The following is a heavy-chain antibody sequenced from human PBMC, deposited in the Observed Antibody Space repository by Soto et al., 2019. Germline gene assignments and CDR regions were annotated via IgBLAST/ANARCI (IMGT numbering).Heavy chain of an antibody. D-gene: IGHD2-2*01. Sequence: ASVKVSCKPSGYTFTSYYMHWVRQAPGQGLEWMGIINPSGDSTRYAQKFQGRVTMTWDTSTSTVYMELSSLRSEDTAVYYCARDRYCYTTSCYADYWGQGTLVTVSS. CDR2: INPSGDST. J-gene: IGHJ4*02. CDR3: ARDRYCYTTSCYADY. V-gene: IGHV1-46*03. CDR1: GYTFTSYY.